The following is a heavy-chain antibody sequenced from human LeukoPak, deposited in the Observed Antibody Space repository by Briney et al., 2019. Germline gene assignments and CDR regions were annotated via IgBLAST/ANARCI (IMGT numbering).Heavy chain of an antibody. V-gene: IGHV3-66*01. J-gene: IGHJ4*02. D-gene: IGHD1-1*01. CDR3: VRKLTGTTFFDY. CDR1: GLTVSSY. Sequence: SGGSLRLSCAASGLTVSSYMSWVRQAPGKGLEWVSVIYSGGSIYYADSVKGRFTISRDNAKNSLYLQMNSLRAEDTAVYYCVRKLTGTTFFDYWGQGTLVTVSS. CDR2: IYSGGSI.